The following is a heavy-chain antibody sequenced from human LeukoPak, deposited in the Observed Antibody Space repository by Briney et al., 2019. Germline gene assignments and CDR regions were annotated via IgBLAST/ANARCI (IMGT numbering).Heavy chain of an antibody. CDR1: GFSVTSNY. Sequence: AGGSLRLSCAASGFSVTSNYMSWVRQAPGKGLEWVSVTYSGGTTYYADSVKGRFTISRDTSKNTVYLQMNSLSAEDTAVYYCAGDYRYYADWGQGTLVTVSS. V-gene: IGHV3-53*01. J-gene: IGHJ4*02. D-gene: IGHD3-16*02. CDR3: AGDYRYYAD. CDR2: TYSGGTT.